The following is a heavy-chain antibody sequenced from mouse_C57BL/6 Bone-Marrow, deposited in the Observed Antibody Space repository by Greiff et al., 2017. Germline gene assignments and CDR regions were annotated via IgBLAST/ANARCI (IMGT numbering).Heavy chain of an antibody. J-gene: IGHJ1*03. CDR1: GYTFTSYW. CDR2: IHPNSGST. Sequence: QVHVKQPGAELVKPGASVKLSCKASGYTFTSYWMHWVKQRPGQGLEWIGMIHPNSGSTNYNEKFKSKATLTVDKSSSTAYMQLSSLTSEDSAVYYCARTGTESDFDVWGTGTTVTVSS. CDR3: ARTGTESDFDV. V-gene: IGHV1-64*01. D-gene: IGHD2-14*01.